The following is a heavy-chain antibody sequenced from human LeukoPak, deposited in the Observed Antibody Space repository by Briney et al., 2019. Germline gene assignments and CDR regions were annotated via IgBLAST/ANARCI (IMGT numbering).Heavy chain of an antibody. D-gene: IGHD2-2*01. Sequence: GGSLRLSCAASGFTVSSNYMSWVRQAPGKGLEWVSVIYSGGSTYYADSVKGRFTISRDNSKNTLYLRMNSLRAEGTAVYYCARVKVVPAATFDYWGQGTLVTVSS. J-gene: IGHJ4*02. CDR1: GFTVSSNY. CDR2: IYSGGST. CDR3: ARVKVVPAATFDY. V-gene: IGHV3-53*01.